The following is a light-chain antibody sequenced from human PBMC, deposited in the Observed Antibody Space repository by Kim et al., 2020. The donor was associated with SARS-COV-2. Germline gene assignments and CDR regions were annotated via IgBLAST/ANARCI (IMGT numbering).Light chain of an antibody. CDR1: KLGHKH. J-gene: IGLJ2*01. V-gene: IGLV3-1*01. CDR3: QARDSSTRV. CDR2: EDT. Sequence: SYELTQPPSVSVSPGQTASITCSGDKLGHKHACWYRQKPGQSPVLVIYEDTKRPSGIPERFSGSTSGSTATLTITGTQPMDEADYYCQARDSSTRVFGGGTQLTVL.